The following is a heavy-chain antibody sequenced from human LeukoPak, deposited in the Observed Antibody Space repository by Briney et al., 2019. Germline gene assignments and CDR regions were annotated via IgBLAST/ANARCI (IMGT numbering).Heavy chain of an antibody. V-gene: IGHV3-15*01. Sequence: GGSLRFSCVASGFTFNKAWMSWVRQAPGKGLEWVGRIKSEKNGGTTDYAAPVKGRFTISRDDSKNTLYLEMSSLKGEDSAVYYCTTLADCVYNDDSGYYWFDPWGQGTLVTVSS. D-gene: IGHD3-22*01. CDR3: TTLADCVYNDDSGYYWFDP. CDR1: GFTFNKAW. J-gene: IGHJ5*02. CDR2: IKSEKNGGTT.